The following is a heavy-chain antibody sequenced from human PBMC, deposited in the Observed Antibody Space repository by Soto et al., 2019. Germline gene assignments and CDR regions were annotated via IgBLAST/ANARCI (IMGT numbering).Heavy chain of an antibody. CDR2: IYNGGST. Sequence: EVQLVESGGGLVQPGGSLRLSCAASGFTVSNNYMSWVRQAPGEGLEWVSVIYNGGSTYYGDSMKGRFTIPRDISQNTLYLQMNSLRVEDTAVYYCARGHYGSPPGYLDYWGQGTLVTVSS. J-gene: IGHJ4*02. CDR3: ARGHYGSPPGYLDY. V-gene: IGHV3-66*01. CDR1: GFTVSNNY. D-gene: IGHD3-10*01.